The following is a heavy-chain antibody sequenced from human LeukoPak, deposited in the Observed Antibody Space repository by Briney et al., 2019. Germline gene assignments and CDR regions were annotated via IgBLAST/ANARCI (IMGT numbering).Heavy chain of an antibody. CDR1: GFTFHDYG. J-gene: IGHJ6*02. CDR3: AKDGGAAHLYYYGMDV. D-gene: IGHD3-3*01. V-gene: IGHV3-20*04. CDR2: INWNGDTT. Sequence: PGGSLRLSCAASGFTFHDYGMNWVRQAPGKGLEWVSGINWNGDTTRYADSVKGRFTISRDNSKNTLYLQMNSLRAEDTAVYYCAKDGGAAHLYYYGMDVWGQGTTVTVSS.